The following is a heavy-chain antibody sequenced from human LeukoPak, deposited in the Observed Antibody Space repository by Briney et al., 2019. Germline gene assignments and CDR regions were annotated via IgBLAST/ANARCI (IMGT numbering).Heavy chain of an antibody. J-gene: IGHJ4*02. D-gene: IGHD4-23*01. CDR2: INHSGST. Sequence: PSETLSLTCAVYGGSFSGYYWSWIRRPPGKGLEWIGEINHSGSTNYNPSLKSRVTISVDTSKNQFSLKLSSVTAADTAVYYCARGLFFRMITVGYWGQGTLVTVSS. CDR1: GGSFSGYY. CDR3: ARGLFFRMITVGY. V-gene: IGHV4-34*01.